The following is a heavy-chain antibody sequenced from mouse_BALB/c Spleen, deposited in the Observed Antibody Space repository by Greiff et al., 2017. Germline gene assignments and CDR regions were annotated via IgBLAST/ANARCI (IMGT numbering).Heavy chain of an antibody. CDR2: ISYDGSN. CDR1: GYSITSGYY. J-gene: IGHJ2*01. D-gene: IGHD2-2*01. Sequence: EVQLQQSGPGLVKPSQSLSLTCSVTGYSITSGYYWNWIRQFPGNKLEWMGYISYDGSNNYNPSLKNRISITRDTSKNQFFLKLNSVTTEDTATYYCARDGGLRRKGYFDYWGQGTTLTVSS. CDR3: ARDGGLRRKGYFDY. V-gene: IGHV3-6*02.